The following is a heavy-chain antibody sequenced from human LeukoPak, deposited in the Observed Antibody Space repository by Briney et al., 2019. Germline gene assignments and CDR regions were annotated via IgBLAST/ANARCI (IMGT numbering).Heavy chain of an antibody. J-gene: IGHJ5*02. CDR1: GGSISSGGYY. Sequence: TLSLTCTVSGGSISSGGYYWSWIRQPPGKGLEWIGYIYHSGSTYYNPSLKSRVTISVDRSKNQFSLKLSSVTAADTAVYYCARVFYGSGSYVDPWGQGTLVTVSS. D-gene: IGHD3-10*01. CDR2: IYHSGST. CDR3: ARVFYGSGSYVDP. V-gene: IGHV4-30-2*01.